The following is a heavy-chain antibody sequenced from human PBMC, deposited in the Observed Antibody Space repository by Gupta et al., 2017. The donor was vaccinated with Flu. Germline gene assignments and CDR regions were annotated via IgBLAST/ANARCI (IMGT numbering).Heavy chain of an antibody. CDR3: ARDSGSYYVYYFDY. D-gene: IGHD1-26*01. CDR1: GFTFSSYG. V-gene: IGHV3-33*01. CDR2: IWYDGSNK. Sequence: QVQLVESGGGVVQPGRSLRRSCAASGFTFSSYGMHCVRQAPGKGLEWVAVIWYDGSNKYYVDSVKGRFTISRDNSKNTLYLQMNSLRAEDTAVYYCARDSGSYYVYYFDYWGQGTLVTVSS. J-gene: IGHJ4*02.